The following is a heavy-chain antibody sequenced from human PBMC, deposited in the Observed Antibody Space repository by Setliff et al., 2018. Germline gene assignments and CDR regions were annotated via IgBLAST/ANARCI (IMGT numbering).Heavy chain of an antibody. CDR1: GGSISNYY. D-gene: IGHD3-16*01. CDR3: SRVYCRYTCLVESYMDV. CDR2: IKQDGSEI. V-gene: IGHV3-7*03. Sequence: ETLSLTCTVSGGSISNYYWSWIRQPPGKGLEWLANIKQDGSEIYSVDSVKGRFSISRDNAKNSLYLQMNSLKTEDTAVYYCSRVYCRYTCLVESYMDVWGKGTTVTVSS. J-gene: IGHJ6*03.